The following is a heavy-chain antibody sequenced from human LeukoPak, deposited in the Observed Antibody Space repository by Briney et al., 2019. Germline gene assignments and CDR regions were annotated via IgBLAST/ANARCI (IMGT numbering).Heavy chain of an antibody. D-gene: IGHD3-9*01. V-gene: IGHV3-53*01. CDR3: ARDETYYDILTGFYYYYGMDV. CDR1: GFTFSSYN. CDR2: IYSGGST. Sequence: GGSLRLSCAASGFTFSSYNMNWVRQAPGKGLEWVSVIYSGGSTYYADSVKGRFTISRDNSKNTLYLQMNSLRAEDTAVYYCARDETYYDILTGFYYYYGMDVWGQGTTVTVSS. J-gene: IGHJ6*02.